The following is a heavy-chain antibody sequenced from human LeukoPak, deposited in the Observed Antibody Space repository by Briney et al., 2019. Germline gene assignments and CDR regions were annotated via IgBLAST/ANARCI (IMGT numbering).Heavy chain of an antibody. CDR1: GYTFTGYY. Sequence: ASVKVSCKASGYTFTGYYMHWVRQAPGQGLEWMGWINPNSGGTNYAQKFQGRVTMTRDTSISTAYMELSRLRSDDTAAYYCARVVKILRFPLDPWGQGTLVTVSS. CDR3: ARVVKILRFPLDP. J-gene: IGHJ5*02. V-gene: IGHV1-2*02. CDR2: INPNSGGT. D-gene: IGHD3-3*01.